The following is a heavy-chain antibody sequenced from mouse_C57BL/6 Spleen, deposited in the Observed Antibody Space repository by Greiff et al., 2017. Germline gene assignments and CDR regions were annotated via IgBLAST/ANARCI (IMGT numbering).Heavy chain of an antibody. J-gene: IGHJ3*01. Sequence: VQLQQPGAELVKPGASVKLSCKASGYTFTSYWMQWVKQRPGQGLEWIGEIDPSASCTNYNQKFKGKATLTVDTSSSTAYMQLSSLTSEDSAVYYCARGPTGTGAWFAYWGQGTLVTVSA. CDR3: ARGPTGTGAWFAY. V-gene: IGHV1-50*01. CDR1: GYTFTSYW. D-gene: IGHD4-1*02. CDR2: IDPSASCT.